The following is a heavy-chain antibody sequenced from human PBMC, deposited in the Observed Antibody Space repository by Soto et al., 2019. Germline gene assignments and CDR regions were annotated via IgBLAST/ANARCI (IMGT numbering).Heavy chain of an antibody. D-gene: IGHD3-16*01. V-gene: IGHV1-18*01. CDR1: GYTFSTYS. J-gene: IGHJ6*02. Sequence: QVQLVQSGGEVKKPGASVKVSCKAAGYTFSTYSITWVRQAPGQGLEWMGWISAYNGNTHYAQKFQGRVTLTTDTSTSTAYMELRSLRSDDTAVYYWAGPLGGGDYGLDVWGQGTRVTVSS. CDR2: ISAYNGNT. CDR3: AGPLGGGDYGLDV.